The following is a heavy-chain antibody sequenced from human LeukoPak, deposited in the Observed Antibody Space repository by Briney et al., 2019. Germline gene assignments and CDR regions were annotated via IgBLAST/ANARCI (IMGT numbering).Heavy chain of an antibody. J-gene: IGHJ5*02. CDR3: ARDPNPDYSLQAGPQKYNWFDP. Sequence: PSETLSLTCTVSGGSISSYYWSWIRQPAGKGLEWIGRIYTSGSTNYNPSLKSRVTMSVDTSKNQFSLKLSSVTAADTAVYYCARDPNPDYSLQAGPQKYNWFDPWGQGTLVTVSS. D-gene: IGHD4-11*01. CDR1: GGSISSYY. CDR2: IYTSGST. V-gene: IGHV4-4*07.